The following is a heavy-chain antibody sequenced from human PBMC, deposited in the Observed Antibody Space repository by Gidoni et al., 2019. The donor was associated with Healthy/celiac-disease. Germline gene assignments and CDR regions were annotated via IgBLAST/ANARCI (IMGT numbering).Heavy chain of an antibody. CDR2: IYYSGST. V-gene: IGHV4-30-4*01. J-gene: IGHJ5*02. CDR3: ARDSRPTVTYNWFDP. D-gene: IGHD4-17*01. Sequence: QVQLQESGPGLVKPSQTLSLTCTVSGVSISSGDYYWSWIRQPPGKGLEWIGYIYYSGSTYYNPSLKSRVTISVDTSKNQFSLKLTSVTAADTAVYYCARDSRPTVTYNWFDPWGQGTLVTVSS. CDR1: GVSISSGDYY.